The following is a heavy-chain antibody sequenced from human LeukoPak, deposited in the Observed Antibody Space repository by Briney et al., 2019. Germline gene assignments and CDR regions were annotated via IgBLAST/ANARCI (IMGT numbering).Heavy chain of an antibody. Sequence: SETLSLTCTVSGGSISSSSYYWGWIRQPPGKGLEWIGSIYYSGSTYYYPSLKSRVIISVDTSKNQFSLKLNSVTAADTAVYYCARHEGMATITPFDYWGQGTLVTVSS. CDR2: IYYSGST. J-gene: IGHJ4*02. CDR1: GGSISSSSYY. D-gene: IGHD5-12*01. CDR3: ARHEGMATITPFDY. V-gene: IGHV4-39*01.